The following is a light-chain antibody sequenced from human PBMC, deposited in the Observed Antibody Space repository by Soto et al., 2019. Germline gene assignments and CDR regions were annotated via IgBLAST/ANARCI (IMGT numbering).Light chain of an antibody. Sequence: EIVLTQSPGTLSLSPGERATLSCRASQSVSSSYLAWYQQKPGQSPRLLIYGASSRATGIPDRFSASGSGTDFTLTISRLEPEDFAVYYCHQYGSSPWTFGQGTKVDIK. V-gene: IGKV3-20*01. CDR1: QSVSSSY. CDR2: GAS. J-gene: IGKJ1*01. CDR3: HQYGSSPWT.